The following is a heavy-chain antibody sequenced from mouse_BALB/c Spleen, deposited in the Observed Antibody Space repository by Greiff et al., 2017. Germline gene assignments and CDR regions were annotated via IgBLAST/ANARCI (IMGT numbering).Heavy chain of an antibody. D-gene: IGHD1-1*01. J-gene: IGHJ4*01. Sequence: EVKLVESGGGLVKPGGSLKLSCAASGFTFSSYAMSWVRQTPEKRLEWVATISSGGSYTYYPDSVKGRFTISRDNAKNTLYLQMSSLRSEDTAMYYCARPYYCGSSLYAMDYWGQGTSVTVSS. CDR1: GFTFSSYA. CDR2: ISSGGSYT. CDR3: ARPYYCGSSLYAMDY. V-gene: IGHV5-9-3*01.